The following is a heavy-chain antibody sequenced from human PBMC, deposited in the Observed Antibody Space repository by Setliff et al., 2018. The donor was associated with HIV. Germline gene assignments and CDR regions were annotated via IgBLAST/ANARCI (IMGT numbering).Heavy chain of an antibody. CDR1: SGSVSGYY. Sequence: SETLSLTCSVSSGSVSGYYWGWIRQPPGKKLEWIGYIHSSGSTIYSASLKSRVSISVDTSKNQFSLKLSSVTAADTAVYYCARGDSKYDGFWFDPWGQGTLVTVSS. V-gene: IGHV4-59*02. D-gene: IGHD4-4*01. CDR3: ARGDSKYDGFWFDP. CDR2: IHSSGST. J-gene: IGHJ5*02.